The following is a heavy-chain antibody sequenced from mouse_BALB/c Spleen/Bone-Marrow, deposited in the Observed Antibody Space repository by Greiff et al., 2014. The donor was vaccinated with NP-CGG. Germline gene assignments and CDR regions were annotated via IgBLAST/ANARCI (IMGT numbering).Heavy chain of an antibody. Sequence: QVHVKQSGAELAKPGASVKMSCKASGYTFTSYWMHWVKQRPGQGLEWIGYINPSTGYTEYNQKFKDKATLTADKSSSTAYMQLSSLTSEDSAVHYCARQITTVDYAMDYWGQGTSVTVSS. CDR3: ARQITTVDYAMDY. J-gene: IGHJ4*01. CDR2: INPSTGYT. V-gene: IGHV1-7*01. D-gene: IGHD1-1*01. CDR1: GYTFTSYW.